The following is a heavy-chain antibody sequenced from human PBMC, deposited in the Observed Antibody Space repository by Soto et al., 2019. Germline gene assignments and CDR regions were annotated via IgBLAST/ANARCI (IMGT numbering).Heavy chain of an antibody. J-gene: IGHJ4*02. Sequence: PCGSLRLSCAASGFTFSSYEMNWVRQAPGKGLEWVSYISSSGSTIYYADSVKGRFTISRDNAKNSLYLQMNSLRAEDTAVYYCARDSITMIVDYWGQGTLVTVSS. CDR2: ISSSGSTI. V-gene: IGHV3-48*03. CDR3: ARDSITMIVDY. D-gene: IGHD3-22*01. CDR1: GFTFSSYE.